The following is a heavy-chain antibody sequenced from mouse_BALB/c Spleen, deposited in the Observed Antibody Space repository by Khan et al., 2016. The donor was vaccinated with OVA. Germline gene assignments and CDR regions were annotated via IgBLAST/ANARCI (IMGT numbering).Heavy chain of an antibody. Sequence: EVQLQESGPGLVKPSQSLSLTCTVTGYSITSDYAWNWIRQFPGNKLEWMGSIRYSGRTTYNPSHKSRISITRDTSKDQFFLQLKSVTAEDTATYYCASELGRYDARDYCGQGTAVTVAS. J-gene: IGHJ4*01. CDR2: IRYSGRT. V-gene: IGHV3-2*02. D-gene: IGHD4-1*01. CDR3: ASELGRYDARDY. CDR1: GYSITSDYA.